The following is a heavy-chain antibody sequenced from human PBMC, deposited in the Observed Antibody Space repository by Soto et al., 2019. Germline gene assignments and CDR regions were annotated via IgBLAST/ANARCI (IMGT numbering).Heavy chain of an antibody. CDR3: ARDGAYYDFWSGYPGPNYYYGMDV. D-gene: IGHD3-3*01. Sequence: PGGSLRLSCAASGFTFSSYGLHWVRQAPGKGLEWVAVIWYDVSNKYYADSVKGRFTISRDNSKNTLYLQMNSLRAEDTAVYYCARDGAYYDFWSGYPGPNYYYGMDVWGQGTTVTVSS. CDR2: IWYDVSNK. CDR1: GFTFSSYG. V-gene: IGHV3-33*01. J-gene: IGHJ6*02.